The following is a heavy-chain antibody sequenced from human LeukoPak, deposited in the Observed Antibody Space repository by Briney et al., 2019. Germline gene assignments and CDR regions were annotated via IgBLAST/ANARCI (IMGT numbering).Heavy chain of an antibody. D-gene: IGHD3-10*01. CDR1: GFXFSXYX. Sequence: GGSLRLSCAASGFXFSXYXXXWVXXAPGKXXEWVSXXSSSSSYIYYADSVKGRFTISRDNAKNSLYLQMNSLRAEDTAVYYCARGSRITMVRGVYYYYGMDVWGQGTTVTVSS. J-gene: IGHJ6*02. CDR3: ARGSRITMVRGVYYYYGMDV. V-gene: IGHV3-21*01. CDR2: XSSSSSYI.